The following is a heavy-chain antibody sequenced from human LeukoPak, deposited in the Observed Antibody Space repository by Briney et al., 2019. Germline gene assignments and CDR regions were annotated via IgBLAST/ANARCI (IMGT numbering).Heavy chain of an antibody. CDR1: GFIFNNYA. J-gene: IGHJ4*02. V-gene: IGHV3-23*01. CDR2: ISGSGGET. CDR3: AKGIDSTGYYPFDY. Sequence: PGGSLRLSCAASGFIFNNYAMSWVRQAPGKGLEWVSAISGSGGETYHADSVKGRFTISRDTSKSTLYLQSNSLRAEDTAIYYCAKGIDSTGYYPFDYWGQGTLVTVSS. D-gene: IGHD3-22*01.